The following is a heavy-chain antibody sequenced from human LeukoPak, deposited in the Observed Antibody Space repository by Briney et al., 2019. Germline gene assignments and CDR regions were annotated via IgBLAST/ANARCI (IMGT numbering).Heavy chain of an antibody. V-gene: IGHV3-72*01. D-gene: IGHD4-17*01. CDR2: TRNKANSYTT. J-gene: IGHJ5*02. CDR1: GFTFGDYA. CDR3: ARVRSYLTTVTDAWLDP. Sequence: HPGGSLRLSCTASGFTFGDYALSWVRQAPGKGLEWVGRTRNKANSYTTEYAASVKGRFTISRDDSKNSLYLQMNSLKTEDTAVYYCARVRSYLTTVTDAWLDPWGQETLVTVSS.